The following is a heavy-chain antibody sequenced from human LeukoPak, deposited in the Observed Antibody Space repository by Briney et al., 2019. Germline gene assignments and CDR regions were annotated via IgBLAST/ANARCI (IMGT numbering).Heavy chain of an antibody. D-gene: IGHD6-13*01. V-gene: IGHV3-21*01. Sequence: PGGSLRLSCAASGFTFSNYNMNWVRQAPGKGLEWVSSISSGSTYIYYADSVKGRFTISRDNAKNSLNLQMNSLRAEDTAVYYCARPAMYTSSWYDGMDVWGQGTTVTVSS. J-gene: IGHJ6*02. CDR1: GFTFSNYN. CDR2: ISSGSTYI. CDR3: ARPAMYTSSWYDGMDV.